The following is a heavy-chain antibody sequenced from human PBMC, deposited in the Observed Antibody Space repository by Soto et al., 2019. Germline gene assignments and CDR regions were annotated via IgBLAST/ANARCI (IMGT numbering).Heavy chain of an antibody. Sequence: EVHLVESGGGLVQPGGSLRLSCAASGFTFSSYSLNWVRQAPGKGLEWVSYITSSGTTVYYAESVRGRFPISRDNAKNSLYLQMNSLRDDDTAVYYCARGSSNWAYYFDFWGQGTLVTVSS. CDR3: ARGSSNWAYYFDF. CDR2: ITSSGTTV. J-gene: IGHJ4*02. D-gene: IGHD6-13*01. V-gene: IGHV3-48*02. CDR1: GFTFSSYS.